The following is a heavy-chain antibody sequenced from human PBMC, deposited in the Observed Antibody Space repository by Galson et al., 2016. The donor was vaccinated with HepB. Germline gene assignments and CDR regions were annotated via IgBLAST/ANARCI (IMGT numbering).Heavy chain of an antibody. D-gene: IGHD2-21*01. CDR2: ISNSGSTT. CDR1: GFTFSTYA. Sequence: SLRLSCAASGFTFSTYAMSWVRQAPGKGLEWVSAISNSGSTTYYADSVKGRFTISRDNSKNTLYLQMNGLRVEDTALYYCAKQFVASGGVVGDYWGQGTLVTFSA. CDR3: AKQFVASGGVVGDY. J-gene: IGHJ4*02. V-gene: IGHV3-23*01.